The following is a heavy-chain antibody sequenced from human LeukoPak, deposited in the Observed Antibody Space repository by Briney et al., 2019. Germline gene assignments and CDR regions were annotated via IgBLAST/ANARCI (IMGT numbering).Heavy chain of an antibody. D-gene: IGHD2-15*01. CDR1: GYTFISYG. V-gene: IGHV1-18*01. CDR3: ARNLGYCSGGSCYDENYYFDY. CDR2: ISDHNGNT. J-gene: IGHJ4*02. Sequence: ASVKASCKASGYTFISYGITWVRQAPGQGLEWMGWISDHNGNTNYVQKFQGRVTMTTDTSTSTAYMELRSLRSDDTAVYYCARNLGYCSGGSCYDENYYFDYWGQGTLVTVSS.